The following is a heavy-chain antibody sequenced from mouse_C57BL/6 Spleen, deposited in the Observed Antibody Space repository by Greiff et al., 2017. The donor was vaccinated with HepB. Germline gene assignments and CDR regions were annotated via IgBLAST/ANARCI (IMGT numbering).Heavy chain of an antibody. Sequence: QVQLQQPGAELVKPGASVKLSCKASGYTFTSYWMHWVKQRPGQGLEWIGMIHPNSGSTNYNEKFKSKATLTVDKSSSTAYMQLSSLTSEDSAVYYCARFDDGYYSPWFAYWGQGTLVTVSA. D-gene: IGHD2-3*01. V-gene: IGHV1-64*01. CDR2: IHPNSGST. CDR1: GYTFTSYW. CDR3: ARFDDGYYSPWFAY. J-gene: IGHJ3*01.